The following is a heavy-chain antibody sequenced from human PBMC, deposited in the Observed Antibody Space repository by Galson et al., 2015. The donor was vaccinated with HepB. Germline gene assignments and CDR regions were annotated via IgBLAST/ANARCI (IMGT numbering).Heavy chain of an antibody. CDR2: ISAYNGNT. J-gene: IGHJ4*02. Sequence: QSGAEVKKPGESLRISCKASGYTFTSYGISWVRQAPGQGLEWMGWISAYNGNTNYAQKLQGRVTMTTDTSTSTAYMELRSLRSDDTAVYYCARDRDLQNWNYPYYFDYWGQGTLVTVSS. CDR3: ARDRDLQNWNYPYYFDY. D-gene: IGHD1-7*01. CDR1: GYTFTSYG. V-gene: IGHV1-18*04.